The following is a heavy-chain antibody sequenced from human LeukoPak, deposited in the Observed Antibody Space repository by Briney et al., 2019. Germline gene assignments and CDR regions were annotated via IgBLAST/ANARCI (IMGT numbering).Heavy chain of an antibody. D-gene: IGHD6-13*01. Sequence: GGSLRLSCAASGFTFSSYAMSWVRQAPGKGLEWVSTISGSGGSTYYADSVKGRFTISRDNSKNTLYLQMNSLRAEDTAVYYCAKVEQQLVMEYYFDYWGQGTLVTVSS. CDR2: ISGSGGST. CDR3: AKVEQQLVMEYYFDY. CDR1: GFTFSSYA. J-gene: IGHJ4*02. V-gene: IGHV3-23*01.